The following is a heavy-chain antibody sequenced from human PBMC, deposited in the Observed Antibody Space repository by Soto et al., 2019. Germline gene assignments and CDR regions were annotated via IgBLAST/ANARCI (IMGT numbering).Heavy chain of an antibody. CDR1: GVTFSNYA. V-gene: IGHV3-23*01. Sequence: PGGSLRLSCAASGVTFSNYAMSWVRQAPGKGLEWVSGVSGSGGSTYYADSVKGRFTISRDNSKNTLYLQMNSLRAEDTAVYYCAKGSKSSSARVFDYWGQGTLVTVSS. J-gene: IGHJ4*02. CDR3: AKGSKSSSARVFDY. D-gene: IGHD6-6*01. CDR2: VSGSGGST.